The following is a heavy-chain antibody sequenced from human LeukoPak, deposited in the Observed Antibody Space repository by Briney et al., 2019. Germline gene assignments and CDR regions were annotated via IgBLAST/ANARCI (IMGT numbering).Heavy chain of an antibody. CDR3: AKEYCSGGSCYVRVGYFDY. D-gene: IGHD2-15*01. J-gene: IGHJ4*02. Sequence: PGGSLRLSCAASGFTFSSYAMSWVRQAPVKGLEWVSAISGSGGSTYYADSVKGRFTISRDNSKNTLYLQMNSLRDEDTAVYYCAKEYCSGGSCYVRVGYFDYWGQGTLVTVSS. CDR2: ISGSGGST. CDR1: GFTFSSYA. V-gene: IGHV3-23*01.